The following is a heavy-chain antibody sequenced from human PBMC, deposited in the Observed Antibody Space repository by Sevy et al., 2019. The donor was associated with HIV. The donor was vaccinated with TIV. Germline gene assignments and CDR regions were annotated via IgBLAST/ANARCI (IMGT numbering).Heavy chain of an antibody. J-gene: IGHJ4*02. V-gene: IGHV3-30-3*01. CDR3: ARERGDKTTVTNVYFDY. D-gene: IGHD4-4*01. Sequence: GGSLRLSCAASGFTFSSYAMHWVRQAPGKGLEWVAVISYDGSNKYYADSVKGRFTISRDNSKNTLYLQRNSRRAEDTAEYYWARERGDKTTVTNVYFDYWGQGTLVTVSS. CDR2: ISYDGSNK. CDR1: GFTFSSYA.